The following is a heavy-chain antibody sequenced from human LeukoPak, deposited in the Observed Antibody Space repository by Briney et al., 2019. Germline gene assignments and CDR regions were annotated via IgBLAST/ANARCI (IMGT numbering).Heavy chain of an antibody. CDR3: ARDPRVVVITRDTDAFDI. J-gene: IGHJ3*02. Sequence: SETLSLTCTVSGGSISSSSYYWGWIRQPPGKGPEWIGSIYYSGSTYYNPSLKSRVTISVDTSKNQFSLKLSSVTAADTAVYYCARDPRVVVITRDTDAFDIWGQGTMVTVSS. V-gene: IGHV4-39*07. D-gene: IGHD3-22*01. CDR2: IYYSGST. CDR1: GGSISSSSYY.